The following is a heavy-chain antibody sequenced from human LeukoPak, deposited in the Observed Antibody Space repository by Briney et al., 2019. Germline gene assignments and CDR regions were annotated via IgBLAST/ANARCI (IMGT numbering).Heavy chain of an antibody. V-gene: IGHV3-30*04. CDR1: GFTFSIYA. D-gene: IGHD3-9*01. J-gene: IGHJ5*02. CDR3: AKGTKAHILTAYMRDRWFDP. Sequence: GGSLRLSCATSGFTFSIYAIHWVRQAPGKGLEWVAIISYDGSDKYYADSVKGRFTISRDNSKNTLYLQMNSLRAEDTAVYYCAKGTKAHILTAYMRDRWFDPWGQGTLVTVSS. CDR2: ISYDGSDK.